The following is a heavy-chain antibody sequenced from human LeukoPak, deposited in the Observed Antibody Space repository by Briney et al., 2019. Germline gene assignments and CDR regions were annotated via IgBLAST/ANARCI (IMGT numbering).Heavy chain of an antibody. V-gene: IGHV3-11*01. CDR1: GGSISSSSYY. Sequence: LSLTCTVSGGSISSSSYYWGWIRQPPGKGLEWVSYISRSGTTIYYADSVKGRFTISRDNAKNSLFLQMNSLRAEDTAVYYCAKYKSVATNDYFDYWGQGTLVTVSS. CDR2: ISRSGTTI. CDR3: AKYKSVATNDYFDY. D-gene: IGHD5-12*01. J-gene: IGHJ4*02.